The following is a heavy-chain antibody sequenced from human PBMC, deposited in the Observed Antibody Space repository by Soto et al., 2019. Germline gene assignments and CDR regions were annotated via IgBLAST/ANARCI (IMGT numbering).Heavy chain of an antibody. CDR2: ISGSGGST. D-gene: IGHD1-20*01. J-gene: IGHJ1*01. CDR3: ANHPGNGPRITGTTLEYFQH. CDR1: GFTFISYA. Sequence: PGGSLRLSCAASGFTFISYAMRRVRQAPGKGLEWLSGISGSGGSTYYAASVKGRFTISRDNSKNTLYLQMNSLRAEDTAVYYCANHPGNGPRITGTTLEYFQHWGQGTLVTVSS. V-gene: IGHV3-23*01.